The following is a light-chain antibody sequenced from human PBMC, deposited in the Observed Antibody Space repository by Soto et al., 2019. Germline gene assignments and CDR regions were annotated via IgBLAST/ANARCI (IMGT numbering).Light chain of an antibody. J-gene: IGKJ1*01. V-gene: IGKV1-33*01. Sequence: DIQMTQSPSSLSASVGDRVTITCQASQDISNYLNWYQQKPGKAPKLLIYDASNLETGVPSRFSGSGSGTDFTFTISSLQPEDIATYYCQPYDNLPPTFGQGTKV. CDR2: DAS. CDR3: QPYDNLPPT. CDR1: QDISNY.